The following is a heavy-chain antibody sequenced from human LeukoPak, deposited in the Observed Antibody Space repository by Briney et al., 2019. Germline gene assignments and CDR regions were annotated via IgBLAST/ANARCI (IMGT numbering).Heavy chain of an antibody. J-gene: IGHJ4*02. CDR2: MNPNSGNT. Sequence: GASVKVSCKASGYTFTSYDINWVRQATGQGLEWMGWMNPNSGNTGYAQKFQGRVTMTRNTSISTAYMELSSLRSEDTAVYYCARLNWPRMTTVTTGIDYWGQGTLVTVSS. CDR1: GYTFTSYD. D-gene: IGHD4-17*01. CDR3: ARLNWPRMTTVTTGIDY. V-gene: IGHV1-8*01.